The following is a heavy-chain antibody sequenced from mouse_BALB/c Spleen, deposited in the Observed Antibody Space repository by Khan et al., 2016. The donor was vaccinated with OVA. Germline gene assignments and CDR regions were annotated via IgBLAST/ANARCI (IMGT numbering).Heavy chain of an antibody. CDR3: ARGNYYGYDFDY. D-gene: IGHD1-2*01. CDR1: GYSITSGYA. J-gene: IGHJ2*01. Sequence: EVELVESGPGLVKPSQSLSLTCTVTGYSITSGYAWNWIRQFPGNKLEWMGYISYSGVTSYTPSLKSRISITRDTSKNQFFLQLNSVTTEDTATYDCARGNYYGYDFDYWGQGTTLTVSS. CDR2: ISYSGVT. V-gene: IGHV3-2*02.